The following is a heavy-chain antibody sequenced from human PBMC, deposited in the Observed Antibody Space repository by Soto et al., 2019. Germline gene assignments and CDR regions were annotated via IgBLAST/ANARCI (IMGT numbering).Heavy chain of an antibody. CDR1: GVTLSNVW. CDR3: SHGYYQYFES. Sequence: EVQLAESGGGLVKPGGSLRLSCAASGVTLSNVWMNWVRQAPGKGPEWVAGIKSKTDGGTVEYAAPVKDRFTISRDDSENTLYLQMNSLKTEDTAVYYCSHGYYQYFESWGQGTLVTVSS. V-gene: IGHV3-15*07. CDR2: IKSKTDGGTV. D-gene: IGHD5-18*01. J-gene: IGHJ4*02.